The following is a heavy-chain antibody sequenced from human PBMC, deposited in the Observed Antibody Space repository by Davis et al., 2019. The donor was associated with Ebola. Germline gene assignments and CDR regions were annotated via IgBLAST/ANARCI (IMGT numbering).Heavy chain of an antibody. CDR3: ARDLYNYGWNWFDP. D-gene: IGHD5-18*01. V-gene: IGHV3-7*03. J-gene: IGHJ5*02. CDR2: IKEDGSEK. CDR1: GFTFNSYW. Sequence: PGGSLRLSCAASGFTFNSYWMNWVRQAPGKGLEWVANIKEDGSEKYYVDSVKGRFTISRDNAKNSLYLQMNSLRAEDTAVYYCARDLYNYGWNWFDPWGQGTLVTVSS.